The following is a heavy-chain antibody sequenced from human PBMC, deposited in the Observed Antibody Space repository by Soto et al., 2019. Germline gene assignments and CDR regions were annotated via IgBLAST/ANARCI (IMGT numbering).Heavy chain of an antibody. CDR1: GGTFSSYA. D-gene: IGHD6-19*01. V-gene: IGHV1-69*01. CDR3: ARSSGWYNPYYFDY. Sequence: QVQLVQSGAEVKKPGSSVKVSCKASGGTFSSYAISWVRQAPGQGLEWMGGIIHIFGTANYAQKFQGRVTMTADESTSTAYMELSSLRSEDTALYYCARSSGWYNPYYFDYWGQGTLVTVSS. CDR2: IIHIFGTA. J-gene: IGHJ4*02.